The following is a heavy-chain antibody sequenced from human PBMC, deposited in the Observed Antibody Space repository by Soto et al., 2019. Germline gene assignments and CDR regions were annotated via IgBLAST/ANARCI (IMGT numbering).Heavy chain of an antibody. CDR1: GGSISSNYW. D-gene: IGHD3-10*01. V-gene: IGHV4-4*02. Sequence: TLSLTCAVSGGSISSNYWWSWVRQPPGKGLEWIGEIYHSGISRYNPSLKSRVTISVDKSKNQFSLNLISVTAADTAVYYCARDPRGSGYYYGMDVWGQGTTVTVSS. CDR3: ARDPRGSGYYYGMDV. CDR2: IYHSGIS. J-gene: IGHJ6*02.